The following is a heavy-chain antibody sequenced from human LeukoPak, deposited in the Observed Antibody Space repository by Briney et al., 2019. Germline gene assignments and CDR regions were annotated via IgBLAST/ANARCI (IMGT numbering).Heavy chain of an antibody. D-gene: IGHD2/OR15-2a*01. CDR3: ARDVNSRGRFDY. CDR2: IIPIFGTA. Sequence: ASVKVSCKASGGTFSSYAISWVRQAPGQGLEWMGGIIPIFGTANYAQKFQGRVTITTDESTSTAYMELSSLRSEDTAVYYCARDVNSRGRFDYWGQGTLVTVSS. CDR1: GGTFSSYA. J-gene: IGHJ4*02. V-gene: IGHV1-69*05.